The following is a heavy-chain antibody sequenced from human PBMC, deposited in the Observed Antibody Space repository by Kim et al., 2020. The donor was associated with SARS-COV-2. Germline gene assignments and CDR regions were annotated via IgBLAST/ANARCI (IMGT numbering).Heavy chain of an antibody. D-gene: IGHD2-15*01. Sequence: ANSVKGLSTNSKENAKNTLYLQMNRLRAEDTAVYYCARDGVTAIAATDYWGQGTLVTVSS. CDR3: ARDGVTAIAATDY. V-gene: IGHV3-11*04. J-gene: IGHJ4*02.